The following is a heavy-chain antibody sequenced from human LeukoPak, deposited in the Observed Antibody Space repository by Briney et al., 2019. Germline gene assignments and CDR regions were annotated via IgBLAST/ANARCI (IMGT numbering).Heavy chain of an antibody. V-gene: IGHV4-59*12. D-gene: IGHD3-22*01. J-gene: IGHJ4*02. CDR1: GGSISSYY. CDR2: IYYSGST. Sequence: SETLSLTCTVSGGSISSYYWSWIRQPPGKGLEWIGYIYYSGSTNYNPSLKSRVTISVDTSKNQFSLKLSSVTAADTAVYYCARDPDRTMIVVGPPHPPFTVWGQGTLVTVSS. CDR3: ARDPDRTMIVVGPPHPPFTV.